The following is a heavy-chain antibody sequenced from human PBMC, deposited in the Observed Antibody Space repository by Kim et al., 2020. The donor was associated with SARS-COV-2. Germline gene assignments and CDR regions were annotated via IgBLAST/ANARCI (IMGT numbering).Heavy chain of an antibody. CDR1: GGTFSSYA. J-gene: IGHJ6*03. Sequence: SVKVSCKASGGTFSSYAISWVRQAPGQGLEWMGRIIPILGIANYAQKFQGRVTITADKSTSTAYMELSSLRSEDTAVYYCATSAIGAYYYYYYYMDVWGKGTTVTVSS. CDR2: IIPILGIA. D-gene: IGHD2-2*02. V-gene: IGHV1-69*04. CDR3: ATSAIGAYYYYYYYMDV.